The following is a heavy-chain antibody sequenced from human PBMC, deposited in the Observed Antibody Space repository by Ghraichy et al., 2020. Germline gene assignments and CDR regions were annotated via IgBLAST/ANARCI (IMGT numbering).Heavy chain of an antibody. D-gene: IGHD1-26*01. J-gene: IGHJ3*02. CDR1: GFTFSNAW. CDR2: IKSKTDGGTT. Sequence: GGSLRLSCAASGFTFSNAWMSWVRQAPGKGLEWVGRIKSKTDGGTTDYAAPVKGRFTISRDDSKNTLYLQMNSLKTEDTAVYYCTSYSGSYVSGQKDAFDIWGQGTMVTVSS. CDR3: TSYSGSYVSGQKDAFDI. V-gene: IGHV3-15*01.